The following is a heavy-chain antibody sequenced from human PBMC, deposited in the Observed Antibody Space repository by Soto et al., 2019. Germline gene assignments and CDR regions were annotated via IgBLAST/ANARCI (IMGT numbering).Heavy chain of an antibody. Sequence: ASVKVSCKASGYTFTSYAMHWVRQAPGQRLEWMGWINAGNGNTKYSQKFQGRVTITRDTSASTAYMELSSLRSEDTDVYYCARAPGNYYYYAMDVWGQGTTVTVS. J-gene: IGHJ6*01. CDR1: GYTFTSYA. CDR3: ARAPGNYYYYAMDV. CDR2: INAGNGNT. V-gene: IGHV1-3*01. D-gene: IGHD1-26*01.